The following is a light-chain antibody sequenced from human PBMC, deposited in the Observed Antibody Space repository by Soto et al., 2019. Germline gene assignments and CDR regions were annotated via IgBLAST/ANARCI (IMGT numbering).Light chain of an antibody. Sequence: IQMTHSPSTLSASVGARVTITCRASQSISGWLAWYQQKPGKAPKLLIYKASSLESGVPSRFSGSGSGTEFTLTISSLQPDDFATYYCHQYDSYWTFGQGTKVDI. CDR2: KAS. J-gene: IGKJ1*01. CDR3: HQYDSYWT. CDR1: QSISGW. V-gene: IGKV1-5*03.